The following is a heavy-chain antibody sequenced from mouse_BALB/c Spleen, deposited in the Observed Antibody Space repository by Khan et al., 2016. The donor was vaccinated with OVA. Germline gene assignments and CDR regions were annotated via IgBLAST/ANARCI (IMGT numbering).Heavy chain of an antibody. Sequence: QVQLQQSGAELAQPGASVKMSCPTSGFTFTTYWMHWVNQRPGQGLEWIGYINPSTGYTEYKQRFKDKATLTTDKSSSTAYIQMSRLTSDESTVYYCARRDLYGIFSYWGQGTLVTVSA. CDR2: INPSTGYT. CDR3: ARRDLYGIFSY. V-gene: IGHV1-7*01. J-gene: IGHJ3*01. D-gene: IGHD2-1*01. CDR1: GFTFTTYW.